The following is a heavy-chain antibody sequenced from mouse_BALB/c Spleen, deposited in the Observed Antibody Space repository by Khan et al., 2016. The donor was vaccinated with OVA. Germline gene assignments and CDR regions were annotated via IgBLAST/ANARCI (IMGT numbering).Heavy chain of an antibody. CDR3: AREGAYYRSDGWFAY. J-gene: IGHJ3*01. CDR2: IIPSNDYT. V-gene: IGHV1-4*01. Sequence: VELVESGAELARPGASVKMSCKASGYTFTTYTIHWVKQRPGQGLEWIGYIIPSNDYTNYNQKFKDRATLTADKSSSTAYMQLSSLTSEESAVYYCAREGAYYRSDGWFAYWGQGTLVTVS. CDR1: GYTFTTYT. D-gene: IGHD2-14*01.